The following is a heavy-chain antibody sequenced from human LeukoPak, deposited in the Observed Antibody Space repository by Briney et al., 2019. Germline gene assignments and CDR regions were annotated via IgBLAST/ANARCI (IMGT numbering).Heavy chain of an antibody. V-gene: IGHV1-18*01. CDR3: ARDGVVTPYYFDY. CDR1: GYIFTSYG. Sequence: ASVKVSCKTSGYIFTSYGISWVRQAPGQGLEWMGWISGYSGEPTYAQKLQGRVTMTTATSTSTAYMELRSLRSDDTAVYYCARDGVVTPYYFDYWGQGTPVTVSS. J-gene: IGHJ4*02. CDR2: ISGYSGEP. D-gene: IGHD3-3*01.